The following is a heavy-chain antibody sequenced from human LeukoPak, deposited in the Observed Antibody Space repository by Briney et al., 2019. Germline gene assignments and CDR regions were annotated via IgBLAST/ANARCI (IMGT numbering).Heavy chain of an antibody. CDR1: GYSFTSYW. CDR2: IYPGDSDT. CDR3: ARRLPGLAAGGNWFDP. Sequence: GESLKISCKGSGYSFTSYWIGWVRQMPGKGLEWMGIIYPGDSDTRYSPSFQGQVTISADKSISTAYLQRSSLKASDTAMYYCARRLPGLAAGGNWFDPWGQGTLVTVSS. J-gene: IGHJ5*02. D-gene: IGHD3/OR15-3a*01. V-gene: IGHV5-51*01.